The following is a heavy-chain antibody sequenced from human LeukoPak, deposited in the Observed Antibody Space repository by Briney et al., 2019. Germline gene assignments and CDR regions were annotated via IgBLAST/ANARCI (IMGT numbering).Heavy chain of an antibody. CDR3: ARGFLYYGSGNLDY. Sequence: ASVKVSCKASGYTFTSYDINWVRQATGQGLGWMGWMHPNSGNSGYAQKYQGRVTMTRNTSISTAYMELSSLRFEDTAVYYCARGFLYYGSGNLDYWGQGTLVTVSS. CDR2: MHPNSGNS. CDR1: GYTFTSYD. D-gene: IGHD3-10*01. J-gene: IGHJ4*02. V-gene: IGHV1-8*01.